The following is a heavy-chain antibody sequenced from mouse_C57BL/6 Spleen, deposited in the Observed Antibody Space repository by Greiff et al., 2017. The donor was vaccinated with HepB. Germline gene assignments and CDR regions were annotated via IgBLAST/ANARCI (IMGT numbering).Heavy chain of an antibody. V-gene: IGHV1-82*01. CDR3: ARGNCDEGVFDD. Sequence: VKLMESGPELVKPGASVKISCKASGYAFSSSWMNWVKQRPGKGLEWIGRIYPGDGDTNYNGKFKGNATLTADKSSSTAYMQLSSLTSEDSAVYFCARGNCDEGVFDDWGQGTTLTVSS. CDR2: IYPGDGDT. J-gene: IGHJ2*01. D-gene: IGHD4-1*01. CDR1: GYAFSSSW.